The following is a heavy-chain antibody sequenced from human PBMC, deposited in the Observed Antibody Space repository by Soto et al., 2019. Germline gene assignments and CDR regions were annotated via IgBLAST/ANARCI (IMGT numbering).Heavy chain of an antibody. D-gene: IGHD3-22*01. CDR2: IIPIFGTA. CDR1: GGTFSRHA. V-gene: IGHV1-69*01. CDR3: ARGWGYDSNDYYYAY. J-gene: IGHJ4*02. Sequence: QVQLVQSGAEVRKPGSSVKVSCKASGGTFSRHAISWVRQAPGQGLEWMGGIIPIFGTANNAQKFQGRVTLLADESTSTVYMELSSLRSEDTAMYYCARGWGYDSNDYYYAYWGQGTLVIVSS.